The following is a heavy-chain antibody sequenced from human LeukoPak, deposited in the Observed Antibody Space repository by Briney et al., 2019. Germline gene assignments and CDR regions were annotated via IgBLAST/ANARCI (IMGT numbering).Heavy chain of an antibody. D-gene: IGHD2-2*01. CDR1: GFTFTTAW. CDR3: ARVKSYAMDYYYYYYMDV. J-gene: IGHJ6*03. CDR2: ISSSGSTI. Sequence: PGGSLRLSCTASGFTFTTAWMSWVRQAPGKGLEWVSYISSSGSTIYYADSVKGLFTISRDNAKNSLYLQMNSLRAEDTAVYYCARVKSYAMDYYYYYYMDVWGKGTTVTISS. V-gene: IGHV3-48*04.